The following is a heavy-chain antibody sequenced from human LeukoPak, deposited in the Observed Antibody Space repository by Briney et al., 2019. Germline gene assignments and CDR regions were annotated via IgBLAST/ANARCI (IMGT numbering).Heavy chain of an antibody. CDR2: ISSSGSTI. V-gene: IGHV3-48*03. J-gene: IGHJ4*02. Sequence: GGSLRLSCAASGFTFSSYEMNWVRQAPGKGREWVSYISSSGSTIYYADSVKGRFTISRDNAKNSLYLQMYSLRAEDTAVYYCATRQWLASHFDYWGQGTLVTVSS. CDR3: ATRQWLASHFDY. D-gene: IGHD6-19*01. CDR1: GFTFSSYE.